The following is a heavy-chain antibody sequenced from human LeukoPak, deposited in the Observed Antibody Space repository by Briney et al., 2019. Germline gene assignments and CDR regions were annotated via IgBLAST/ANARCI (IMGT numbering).Heavy chain of an antibody. Sequence: SETLSLTCAVYGGSFSGYYWSWIRQPPGKGLEWIGEINHSGSTNYNPSLKSRVTISVDTSKNQFSLKLSSVTAADTAVYYCARDPSLLKIGNFDYWGQGTLVTVSS. CDR3: ARDPSLLKIGNFDY. CDR2: INHSGST. J-gene: IGHJ4*02. D-gene: IGHD2-21*01. CDR1: GGSFSGYY. V-gene: IGHV4-34*01.